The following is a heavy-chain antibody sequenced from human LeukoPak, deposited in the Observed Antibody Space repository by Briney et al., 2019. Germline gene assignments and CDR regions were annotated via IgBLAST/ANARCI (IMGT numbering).Heavy chain of an antibody. J-gene: IGHJ4*02. CDR2: IYSGGST. CDR1: GFTVSSNY. Sequence: GGSLRLSCAASGFTVSSNYMSWVRQAPGKGLEWVSVIYSGGSTYYADSVKGRFTISRDNSKNTLYLQMNSLRAEDTAVYYCARGGHYYDSSGYCPLFGYWGQGTLVTVSS. D-gene: IGHD3-22*01. V-gene: IGHV3-53*01. CDR3: ARGGHYYDSSGYCPLFGY.